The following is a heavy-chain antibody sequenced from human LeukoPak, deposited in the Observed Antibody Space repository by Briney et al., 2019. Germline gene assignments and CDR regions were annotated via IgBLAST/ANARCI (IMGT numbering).Heavy chain of an antibody. Sequence: GGSLRLSCAASGFTFSTNAMSWVRQAPGKGLEWVSIISGSTYYTDSVKGRFTISRDNSKNTLYLHMNSMRAEDTAIYYCARNRGSGSLTQYSFDYWGQGTLVTVSS. CDR3: ARNRGSGSLTQYSFDY. CDR1: GFTFSTNA. J-gene: IGHJ4*02. V-gene: IGHV3-23*01. CDR2: ISGST. D-gene: IGHD1-26*01.